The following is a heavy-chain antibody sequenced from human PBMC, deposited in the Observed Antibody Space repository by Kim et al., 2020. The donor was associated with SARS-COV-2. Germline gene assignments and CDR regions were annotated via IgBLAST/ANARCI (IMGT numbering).Heavy chain of an antibody. Sequence: GGSLRLSCAASGFTFSTYGMHWVRQAPGKGLEWVALISYDGSNKYYADSVKGRFTISRDNSKNTLYLQMDSLRAEDTAVYYCAKAVLLGFNFHYYGMDV. CDR2: ISYDGSNK. J-gene: IGHJ6*01. D-gene: IGHD1-20*01. CDR1: GFTFSTYG. V-gene: IGHV3-30*18. CDR3: AKAVLLGFNFHYYGMDV.